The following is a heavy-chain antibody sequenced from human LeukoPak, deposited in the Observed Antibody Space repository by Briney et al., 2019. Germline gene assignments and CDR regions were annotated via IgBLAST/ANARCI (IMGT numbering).Heavy chain of an antibody. V-gene: IGHV4-59*01. CDR2: IYYSGST. CDR1: GGSISSYY. J-gene: IGHJ4*02. CDR3: ARLYSRHFDY. Sequence: SETLSLTCTVSGGSISSYYWSWLRQPPGKGLEWIGYIYYSGSTNYNPSLKSRVTISVDTSKNQFSLKLTSVTAADTAVYYCARLYSRHFDYWGQGTLVTVSS. D-gene: IGHD1-14*01.